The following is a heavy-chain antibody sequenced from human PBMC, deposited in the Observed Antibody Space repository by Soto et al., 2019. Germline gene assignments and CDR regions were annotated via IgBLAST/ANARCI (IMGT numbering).Heavy chain of an antibody. CDR1: GFTFSSYA. V-gene: IGHV3-30-3*01. CDR2: ISYDGSNK. J-gene: IGHJ4*02. D-gene: IGHD4-17*01. CDR3: AREPRPNDDYGDSTTFDY. Sequence: PGGSLRLSCAASGFTFSSYAMHWVRQAPGKGLEWVAVISYDGSNKYYADSVKGRFTISRDNSKNTLYLQMNSLRAEDTAVYYCAREPRPNDDYGDSTTFDYWGQGTLVTVSS.